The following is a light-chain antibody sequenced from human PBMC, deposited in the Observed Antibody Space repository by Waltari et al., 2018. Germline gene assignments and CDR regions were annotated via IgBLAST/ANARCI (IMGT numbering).Light chain of an antibody. CDR2: EVS. CDR1: SSDVGNYTL. J-gene: IGLJ2*01. CDR3: CSDAGSSTVV. V-gene: IGLV2-23*02. Sequence: QSALTQPASVSGSPGQSITISCTRSSSDVGNYTLVSWYQKHPGQAPKCVIYEVSQRPSGVSDRCSVSKAGNTASLTIAGRQAEDEADYYCCSDAGSSTVVFGGGTKLTVL.